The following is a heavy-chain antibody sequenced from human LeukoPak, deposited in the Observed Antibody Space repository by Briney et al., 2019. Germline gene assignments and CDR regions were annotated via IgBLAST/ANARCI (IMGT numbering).Heavy chain of an antibody. V-gene: IGHV4-59*12. J-gene: IGHJ4*02. CDR3: ARDLGGGSFDF. D-gene: IGHD2-15*01. CDR1: GGSISSYY. CDR2: IYDTGNT. Sequence: PSEALSLTCTVSGGSISSYYWSWIRQPPGMGLEWIAYIYDTGNTRYNPSLQSRVTMSVDTSKNQFSLKLRSVTAADTAVYYCARDLGGGSFDFWGQGTLVTVSS.